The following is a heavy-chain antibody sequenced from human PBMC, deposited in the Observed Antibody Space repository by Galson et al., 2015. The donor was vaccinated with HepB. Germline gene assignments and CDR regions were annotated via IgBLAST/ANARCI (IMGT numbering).Heavy chain of an antibody. CDR1: GFTFSSYT. V-gene: IGHV3-30*04. Sequence: SLRLSCAASGFTFSSYTMHWVRQAPGKGLEWVAVISYDGNNKYYADSVKGRFTISRDNSKNQFSLKLSSVTAADTAVYYCARDIGSYYYGSGRFDYWGQGTLVTVSS. CDR3: ARDIGSYYYGSGRFDY. CDR2: ISYDGNNK. D-gene: IGHD3-10*01. J-gene: IGHJ4*02.